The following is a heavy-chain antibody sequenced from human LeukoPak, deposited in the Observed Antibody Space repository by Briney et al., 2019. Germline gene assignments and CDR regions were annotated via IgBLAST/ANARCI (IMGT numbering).Heavy chain of an antibody. V-gene: IGHV1-8*03. Sequence: ASVKVSCKASGYTFTSYDINWVRQATGQGLEWMGWMNPNSGNTGYAQKFQGRVTITRNTSISTAYMELSSLRSEDTAVYYCARGVVIIRAYYYYYMDVWGKGTTVTVSS. CDR3: ARGVVIIRAYYYYYMDV. J-gene: IGHJ6*03. CDR2: MNPNSGNT. CDR1: GYTFTSYD. D-gene: IGHD3-3*01.